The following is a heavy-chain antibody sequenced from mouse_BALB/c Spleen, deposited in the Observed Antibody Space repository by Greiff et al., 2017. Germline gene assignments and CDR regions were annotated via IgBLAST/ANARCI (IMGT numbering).Heavy chain of an antibody. D-gene: IGHD2-1*01. CDR3: ARDGNYNEYFDV. CDR2: IYPYNGGT. V-gene: IGHV1S29*02. CDR1: GYTFTDYN. J-gene: IGHJ1*01. Sequence: VQLKQSGPELVKPGASVKISCKASGYTFTDYNMHWVKQSHGKSLEWIGYIYPYNGGTGYNQKFKSKATLTVDNSSSTAYMELRSLTSEDSAVYYCARDGNYNEYFDVWGAGTTVTVSS.